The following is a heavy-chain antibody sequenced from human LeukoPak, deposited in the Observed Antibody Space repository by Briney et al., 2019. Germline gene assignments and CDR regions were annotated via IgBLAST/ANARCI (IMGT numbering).Heavy chain of an antibody. CDR1: GGSISSYY. J-gene: IGHJ5*02. CDR3: ARCYYDSSGAWFDP. Sequence: PSETLSLTCTVSGGSISSYYWSWIRQPAGKGLEWIGRIYTSGSTNYNPSLKSRVTISVDTSKNQFSLKLSSVTAADTAVYYCARCYYDSSGAWFDPWGQGTLVTVSS. CDR2: IYTSGST. V-gene: IGHV4-4*07. D-gene: IGHD3-22*01.